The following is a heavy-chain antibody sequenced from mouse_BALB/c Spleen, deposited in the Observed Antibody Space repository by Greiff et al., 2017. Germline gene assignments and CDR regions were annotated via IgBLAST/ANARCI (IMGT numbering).Heavy chain of an antibody. CDR3: ARSLLRLPSDY. J-gene: IGHJ2*01. D-gene: IGHD1-2*01. Sequence: QVQLQQSGPEVVRPGVSVKISCKGSGYTFTDYAMHWVKQSHAKSLEWIGVISTYNGNTNYNQKFKGKATLTVDKSSSTAYMQLNSLTSEDSAVYYCARSLLRLPSDYWGQGTTLTVSS. V-gene: IGHV1-67*01. CDR1: GYTFTDYA. CDR2: ISTYNGNT.